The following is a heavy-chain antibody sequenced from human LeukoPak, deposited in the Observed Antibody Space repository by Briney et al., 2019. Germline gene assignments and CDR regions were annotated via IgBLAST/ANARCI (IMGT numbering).Heavy chain of an antibody. CDR3: ARDVGLIMFDL. J-gene: IGHJ4*02. Sequence: TGGSLRLSCAASGFNRLCHELGPPGSREGARMGLNYADSVKGRFTISRDNSKSTLFLQMNRVRGEDTAKYFCARDVGLIMFDLWGQGTLVTVSS. CDR1: GFNRLC. D-gene: IGHD1-26*01. V-gene: IGHV3-23*01.